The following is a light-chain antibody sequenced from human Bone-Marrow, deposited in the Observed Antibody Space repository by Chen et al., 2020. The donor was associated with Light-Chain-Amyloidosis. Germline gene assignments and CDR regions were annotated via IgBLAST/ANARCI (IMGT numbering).Light chain of an antibody. CDR1: QSVSNY. Sequence: EIVLTQSPATLSLSPVARATLSCRASQSVSNYLAWYQQKPGQAPRLLIYDAAKRATGIPARFRGSGSGTDFTLAISSLEPEDFAVYYCQQRVNWRTLGGGTKVEFK. CDR3: QQRVNWRT. CDR2: DAA. J-gene: IGKJ4*01. V-gene: IGKV3-11*01.